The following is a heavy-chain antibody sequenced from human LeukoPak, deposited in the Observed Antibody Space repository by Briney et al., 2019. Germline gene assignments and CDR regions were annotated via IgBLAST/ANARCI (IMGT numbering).Heavy chain of an antibody. CDR2: IYYSGST. Sequence: PSETLSLTCTVSGGSMSSYYWSWIRQPPGKGLEWIRYIYYSGSTNYNPSLKSRFTISVDTSKHQFSLKLSSVTAADTAVYYCARFKGDYVGYFAYWGQGPLVTVSS. J-gene: IGHJ4*02. CDR3: ARFKGDYVGYFAY. CDR1: GGSMSSYY. V-gene: IGHV4-59*01. D-gene: IGHD4-23*01.